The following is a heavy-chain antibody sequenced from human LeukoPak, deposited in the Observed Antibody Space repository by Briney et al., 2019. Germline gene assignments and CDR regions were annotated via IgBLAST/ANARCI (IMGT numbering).Heavy chain of an antibody. Sequence: GGSLRLSCAASGFTFSSYGMHWVRQAPGKGLEWVAVIWYDGSNKYYADSVKGRVTISRDNSKNTLYLQMNSLRAEDTAVYYCAREGLYYYDSSGYYGWGQGTLVTVSS. V-gene: IGHV3-33*01. CDR2: IWYDGSNK. J-gene: IGHJ4*02. CDR3: AREGLYYYDSSGYYG. D-gene: IGHD3-22*01. CDR1: GFTFSSYG.